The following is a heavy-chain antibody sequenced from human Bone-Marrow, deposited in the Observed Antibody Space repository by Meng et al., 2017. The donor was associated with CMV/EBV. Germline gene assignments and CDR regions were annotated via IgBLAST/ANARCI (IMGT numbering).Heavy chain of an antibody. CDR1: GGSISSYY. V-gene: IGHV4-59*01. J-gene: IGHJ3*02. Sequence: GSLRLSCTVSGGSISSYYWSWIRQPPGKGLEWIGYIYYSGSTNYNPSLKSRVTISVDTSKNQFSLKLSSVTAADTAVYYCARDLCPGLLSTSCDAFDIWGQGTMVTVSS. CDR2: IYYSGST. D-gene: IGHD2-2*01. CDR3: ARDLCPGLLSTSCDAFDI.